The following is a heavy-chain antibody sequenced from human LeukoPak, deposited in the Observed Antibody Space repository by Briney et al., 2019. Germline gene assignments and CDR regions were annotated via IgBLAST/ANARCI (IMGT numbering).Heavy chain of an antibody. J-gene: IGHJ4*02. V-gene: IGHV3-30*04. D-gene: IGHD1-26*01. CDR2: ILYDGSLE. CDR3: ARGAILGGYNLIDD. CDR1: GFSFGTYA. Sequence: PGKSLRLSCAASGFSFGTYAMHWVRQAPGKGLEWVALILYDGSLENTADSVGGRFIISRDNSKNTLFLQMNSLRIEDTAVYYCARGAILGGYNLIDDWGQGTLVTVSS.